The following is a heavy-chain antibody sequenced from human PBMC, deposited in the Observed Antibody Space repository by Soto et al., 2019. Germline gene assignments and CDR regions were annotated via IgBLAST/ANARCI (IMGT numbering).Heavy chain of an antibody. CDR2: IIPIFGTA. V-gene: IGHV1-69*13. D-gene: IGHD5-18*01. CDR1: GGTFSSYA. J-gene: IGHJ5*02. CDR3: ARDLRQLWPSRSDWFDP. Sequence: SVKVSCKASGGTFSSYAISWVRQAPGQGLEWMGGIIPIFGTANYAQKFQGRVTITADESTSTAYMELSSLRSEDTAVYYCARDLRQLWPSRSDWFDPWGQGTLVTVSS.